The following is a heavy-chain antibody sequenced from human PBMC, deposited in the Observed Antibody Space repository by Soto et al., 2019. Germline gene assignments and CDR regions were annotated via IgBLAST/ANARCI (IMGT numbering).Heavy chain of an antibody. CDR3: ASRTTVTKSDYDYYYGMDV. Sequence: QVQLVQSGAEVKKPGSSVKVSCKASGGTFSSYAISWVRQAPGQGLEWMGGIIPIFGTANYAQKFQGRVTITADESTSTAYMELSSLRSEDTAVYYCASRTTVTKSDYDYYYGMDVWGQGTTVTVSS. CDR2: IIPIFGTA. J-gene: IGHJ6*02. V-gene: IGHV1-69*01. D-gene: IGHD4-17*01. CDR1: GGTFSSYA.